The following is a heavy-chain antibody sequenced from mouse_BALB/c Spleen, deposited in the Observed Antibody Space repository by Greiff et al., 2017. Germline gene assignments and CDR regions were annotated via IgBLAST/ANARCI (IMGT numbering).Heavy chain of an antibody. CDR1: GFTFTSYW. CDR2: IDPSDSET. D-gene: IGHD1-1*01. V-gene: IGHV1-61*01. Sequence: VQLQQPGAELVRPGASVKLSCKASGFTFTSYWMNWVKQRPGHGLEWIGMIDPSDSETHYNQMFKDKATLTVDKSSSTDYMQLSRLTSEDSAVDYCARSLSTAVVATPFDYWGQGTTLTVSS. CDR3: ARSLSTAVVATPFDY. J-gene: IGHJ2*01.